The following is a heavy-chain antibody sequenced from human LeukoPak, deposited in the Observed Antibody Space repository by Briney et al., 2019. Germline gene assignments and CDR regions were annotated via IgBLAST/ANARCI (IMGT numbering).Heavy chain of an antibody. Sequence: PSGGSLRLSCAASGFTFSSYSMNWVRQAPGKGLEWVSYISSSSTIYYADSVKGRFTISRDNAKNSLYLQMNSLRAEDTAVYYCARGDFWSGYYNWGQGTLVTVSS. CDR1: GFTFSSYS. CDR3: ARGDFWSGYYN. D-gene: IGHD3-3*01. J-gene: IGHJ4*02. CDR2: ISSSSTI. V-gene: IGHV3-48*01.